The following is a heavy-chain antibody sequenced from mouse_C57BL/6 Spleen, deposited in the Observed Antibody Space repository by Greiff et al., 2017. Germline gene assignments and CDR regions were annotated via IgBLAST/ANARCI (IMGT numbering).Heavy chain of an antibody. V-gene: IGHV1-69*01. CDR1: GYTFTSYW. Sequence: QVQLQQPGAELVMPGASVKLSCTASGYTFTSYWMHWVKQRPGQGLEWIGEIDPSDSYTNYTPKFKGKATLTVDKSSSTAYMQLSSLTSEDSAVXYCASSRDYYYATDYGGQGTTLTVSS. CDR2: IDPSDSYT. J-gene: IGHJ4*01. CDR3: ASSRDYYYATDY.